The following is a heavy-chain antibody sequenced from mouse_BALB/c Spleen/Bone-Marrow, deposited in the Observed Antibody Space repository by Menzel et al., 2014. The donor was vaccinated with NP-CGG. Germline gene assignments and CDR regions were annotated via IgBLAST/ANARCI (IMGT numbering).Heavy chain of an antibody. CDR3: ARELLRLRSAMDY. Sequence: QVQLQQSGPQLVRPGASVKISCKASGYSFTSYWMHWVKQRPGQGLEWIGMIDPSDSETRLNQKFKDKATLTVDKSSSTAYMQLSSPRSEDSAVYYCARELLRLRSAMDYWGQGTSVTVSS. J-gene: IGHJ4*01. V-gene: IGHV1S127*01. D-gene: IGHD1-2*01. CDR1: GYSFTSYW. CDR2: IDPSDSET.